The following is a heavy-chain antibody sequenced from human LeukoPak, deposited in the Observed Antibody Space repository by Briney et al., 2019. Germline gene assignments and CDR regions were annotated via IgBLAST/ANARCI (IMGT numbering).Heavy chain of an antibody. V-gene: IGHV3-23*01. CDR2: ISGSGGST. CDR1: GFTFSSYA. J-gene: IGHJ6*02. D-gene: IGHD3-10*01. CDR3: AKYHVLNYYGSGSYPQSGSGYYYGMDV. Sequence: QAGGSLRLSCAASGFTFSSYAMHWVRQAPGKGLEYVSAISGSGGSTYYADSVKGRFTISRDNSKNTLYLQMNSLRAEDTAVYYCAKYHVLNYYGSGSYPQSGSGYYYGMDVWGQGTTVTVSS.